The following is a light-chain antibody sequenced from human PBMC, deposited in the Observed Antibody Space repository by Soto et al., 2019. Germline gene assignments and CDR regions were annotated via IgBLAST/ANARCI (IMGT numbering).Light chain of an antibody. CDR1: QSVSSN. V-gene: IGKV3-15*01. Sequence: EIVMTQSPATLSVSPGERATLSCRASQSVSSNLAWYQHNPGQAPRLLIYGASTRATGIPARFSGSGSGTEFTLTIRSLQSGDFAVYYCQQYNNWPQTFGQGTKVEIK. CDR3: QQYNNWPQT. CDR2: GAS. J-gene: IGKJ1*01.